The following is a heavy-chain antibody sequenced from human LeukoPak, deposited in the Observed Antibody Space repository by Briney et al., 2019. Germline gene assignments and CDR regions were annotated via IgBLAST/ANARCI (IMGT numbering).Heavy chain of an antibody. V-gene: IGHV3-7*01. CDR3: ARELMGLTMIVVVNPIDY. CDR2: IKQDGSEK. Sequence: GGSLRLSCAASGFTFSSYWMSWVRQAPGKGLEWVANIKQDGSEKNYVDSVKGRFTISRDNAKNSLFLQMNSLRAEDTAVYYCARELMGLTMIVVVNPIDYWGQGTLVTVSS. D-gene: IGHD3-22*01. J-gene: IGHJ4*02. CDR1: GFTFSSYW.